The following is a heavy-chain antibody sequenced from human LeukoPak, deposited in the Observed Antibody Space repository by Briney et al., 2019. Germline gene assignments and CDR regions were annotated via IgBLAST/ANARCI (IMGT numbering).Heavy chain of an antibody. CDR2: IQQDGGER. Sequence: GGSLRLSCVGTGFTFTDYWMSWVRQAPGKGPEWVANIQQDGGERYYVDSVKGRFTISRDNAKKLLYLQMNSLRAEDTAVYYCARDLQPYYGPDYWGQGTLVTVSS. CDR1: GFTFTDYW. D-gene: IGHD3-22*01. J-gene: IGHJ4*02. CDR3: ARDLQPYYGPDY. V-gene: IGHV3-7*03.